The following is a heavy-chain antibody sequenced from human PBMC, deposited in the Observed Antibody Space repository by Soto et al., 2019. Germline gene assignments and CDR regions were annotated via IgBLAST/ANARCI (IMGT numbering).Heavy chain of an antibody. CDR1: GFTFISCV. D-gene: IGHD6-13*01. V-gene: IGHV3-23*01. CDR3: AKGLINGRWYAAD. J-gene: IGHJ4*02. Sequence: EVHLLESGGGLVQPGESLRLSCGASGFTFISCVMTWIRQAPGKGLEWVSSITHTGVSFYADSVKGRFTVSRDNSKNTMYLQMNNLRAEDTAVFYCAKGLINGRWYAADWGQGTLVTVSS. CDR2: ITHTGVS.